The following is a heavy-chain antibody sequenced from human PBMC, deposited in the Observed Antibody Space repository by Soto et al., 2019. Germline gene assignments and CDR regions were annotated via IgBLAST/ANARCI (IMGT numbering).Heavy chain of an antibody. CDR2: ISRDDRYI. CDR3: VIGIDSSVWPPDFDY. V-gene: IGHV3-21*01. Sequence: EVQLVESGGGLVQPGGSLRLSCSASGFIFSTFSMNWVRQAPGKGLEWVSSISRDDRYIFYTDSVKGRFTISRDNAKNTLYLQMNSLRAEETAVYYCVIGIDSSVWPPDFDYWGQGTLVTVSS. CDR1: GFIFSTFS. D-gene: IGHD3-22*01. J-gene: IGHJ4*02.